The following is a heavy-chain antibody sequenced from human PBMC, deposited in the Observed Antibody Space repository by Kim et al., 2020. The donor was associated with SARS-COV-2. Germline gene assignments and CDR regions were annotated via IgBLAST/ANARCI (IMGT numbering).Heavy chain of an antibody. J-gene: IGHJ4*02. CDR1: GFTFSSYA. Sequence: GGSLRLSCAASGFTFSSYAMSWVRQAPGKGLEWVSAISGSGGSTYYADSVRGRFTISRDNSKNTPYLQMNSLRAEDTAVYYCAKLTSDFVWGSYKPSFDFWGQGTLVTVSS. CDR3: AKLTSDFVWGSYKPSFDF. CDR2: ISGSGGST. D-gene: IGHD3-16*01. V-gene: IGHV3-23*01.